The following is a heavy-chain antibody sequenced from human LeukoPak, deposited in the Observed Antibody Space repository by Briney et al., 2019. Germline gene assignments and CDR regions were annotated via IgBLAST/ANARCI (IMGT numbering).Heavy chain of an antibody. J-gene: IGHJ4*02. D-gene: IGHD1-7*01. CDR1: GFNFSSSA. CDR2: ISTSSSYI. CDR3: ARDMAGTSGTIDY. Sequence: GGSLRLSCAASGFNFSSSAMHWVRQAPGKGLEWISYISTSSSYIYYADSVKGRFTISRDNAKNSLYLQMSGLSPEDTALYYCARDMAGTSGTIDYWGQGALVTVSS. V-gene: IGHV3-21*01.